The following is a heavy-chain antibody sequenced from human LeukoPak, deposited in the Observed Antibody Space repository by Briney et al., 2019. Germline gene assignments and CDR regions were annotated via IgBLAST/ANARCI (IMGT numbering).Heavy chain of an antibody. CDR2: ISGSGGST. CDR3: AKDGTFGGVYVY. D-gene: IGHD3-16*01. Sequence: TGGSLRLSCEVSGFTFSTFGMSWVRQAPGKGLEWVSAISGSGGSTYYADSVKGRFTISRDNSKNTLYLQMNSLRAEDTAVYYCAKDGTFGGVYVYWGQGTLVTVSS. J-gene: IGHJ4*02. CDR1: GFTFSTFG. V-gene: IGHV3-23*01.